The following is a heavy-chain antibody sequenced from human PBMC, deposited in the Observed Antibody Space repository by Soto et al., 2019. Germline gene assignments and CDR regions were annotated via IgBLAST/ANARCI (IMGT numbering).Heavy chain of an antibody. D-gene: IGHD3-10*01. V-gene: IGHV4-31*03. Sequence: QVQLQESGPGLVKPSQTLSLTCTVSGGSISTGGYYWSWIRQHPGKGLEWIGYIYYSGNTYYNPSLKSRVTVSVDTSKNQFSLMLTSVTAADTAVYYCAREPPRGGFGRGWFDPWGQGTLVTVSS. CDR3: AREPPRGGFGRGWFDP. CDR2: IYYSGNT. J-gene: IGHJ5*02. CDR1: GGSISTGGYY.